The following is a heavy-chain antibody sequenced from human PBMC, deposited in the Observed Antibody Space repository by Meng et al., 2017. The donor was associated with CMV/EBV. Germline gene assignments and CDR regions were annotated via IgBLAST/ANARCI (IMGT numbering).Heavy chain of an antibody. CDR3: AKDLAGGAADY. CDR2: ILYDGSRE. J-gene: IGHJ4*01. D-gene: IGHD2-21*01. V-gene: IGHV3-30*18. Sequence: LSCATSGFTFSNYGMHWVRQAPGKGLEWVAIILYDGSREYYADSVKGRFTISRDNSKNTLSLQMNSLRVEDTGVYYCAKDLAGGAADYWGQGTLVTVSS. CDR1: GFTFSNYG.